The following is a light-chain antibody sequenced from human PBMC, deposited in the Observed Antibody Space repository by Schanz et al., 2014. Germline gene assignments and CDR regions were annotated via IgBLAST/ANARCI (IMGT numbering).Light chain of an antibody. CDR1: SSDVGYYNL. V-gene: IGLV2-23*01. J-gene: IGLJ1*01. Sequence: QSALTQPASVSGSPGQSITISCTGASSDVGYYNLVSWYQQLPGKAPKLMIYEGSVRPPEVSNRFSGSKSGNTASLTISGLQAEDEADYYCASYAGGTTYVFGTGTKLTVL. CDR2: EGS. CDR3: ASYAGGTTYV.